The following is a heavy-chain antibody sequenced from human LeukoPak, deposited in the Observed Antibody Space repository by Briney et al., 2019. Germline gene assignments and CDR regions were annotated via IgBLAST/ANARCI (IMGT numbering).Heavy chain of an antibody. D-gene: IGHD4-23*01. CDR1: GYTLTSYY. Sequence: GASVKVSCKASGYTLTSYYMHWVRQAPGQGLEWMGIINPSGGSTSYAQKFQGRVTMTRDTSTSTVYMELSSLRSEDTAVYYCARDPNYGGNPNWYFDLWGRGTLVTVSS. J-gene: IGHJ2*01. CDR3: ARDPNYGGNPNWYFDL. V-gene: IGHV1-46*01. CDR2: INPSGGST.